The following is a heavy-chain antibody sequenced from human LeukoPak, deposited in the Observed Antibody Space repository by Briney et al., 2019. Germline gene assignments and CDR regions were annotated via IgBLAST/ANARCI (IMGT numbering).Heavy chain of an antibody. Sequence: KPGGSLRLSCAASGFTFSSYSMNWVRQAPGKGLEWVSSISGSSSYIYYADSVKGRFTIPRDNAKNSLYLQMNSLRAEDTAVYYCARGVGYCSGGSCYPPSGLYYGMDVWGQGTTVTVSS. J-gene: IGHJ6*02. CDR2: ISGSSSYI. CDR3: ARGVGYCSGGSCYPPSGLYYGMDV. V-gene: IGHV3-21*01. CDR1: GFTFSSYS. D-gene: IGHD2-15*01.